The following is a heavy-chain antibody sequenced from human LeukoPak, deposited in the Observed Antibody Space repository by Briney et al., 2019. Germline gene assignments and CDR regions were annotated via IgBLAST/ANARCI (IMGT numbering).Heavy chain of an antibody. Sequence: SETLSLTCTVSGGSISSYYWSWIRQPPGKGLEWIGYIYYGGSTNYNPSLKSRVTISVDTSKNQFSLKLSSVTAADTAVYYCARDSYGYDRLLDYWGQGTLVTVSS. CDR1: GGSISSYY. D-gene: IGHD3-22*01. J-gene: IGHJ4*02. V-gene: IGHV4-59*01. CDR2: IYYGGST. CDR3: ARDSYGYDRLLDY.